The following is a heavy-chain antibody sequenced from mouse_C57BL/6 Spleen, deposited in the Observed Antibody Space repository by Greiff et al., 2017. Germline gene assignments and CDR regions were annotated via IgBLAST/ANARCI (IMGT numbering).Heavy chain of an antibody. Sequence: VQLQQSGAELVRPGASVKLSCKASGYTFTDYYINWVKQRPGQGLEWIARIYPGSGNTYYNEKFKGKATLTAEKSSSTAYMQISSLTSEDSAVYFCARDWGNYEGYYAMDYWGQGTSVTVSS. CDR2: IYPGSGNT. CDR1: GYTFTDYY. CDR3: ARDWGNYEGYYAMDY. V-gene: IGHV1-76*01. D-gene: IGHD2-1*01. J-gene: IGHJ4*01.